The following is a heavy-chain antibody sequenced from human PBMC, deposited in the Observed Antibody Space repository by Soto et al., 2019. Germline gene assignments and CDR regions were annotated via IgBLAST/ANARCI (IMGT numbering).Heavy chain of an antibody. Sequence: QVQLVESGGGVVQPGRSLRLSCAASGFTFSTYAMHWVRQAPGRGLEWVALISYDGSNEYYADSVKGRFTISRDNSKNTLYLQMNSLRAEDTAVYYCAKEVDDYGDYTPFDYWGQGALVTVPS. D-gene: IGHD4-17*01. J-gene: IGHJ4*02. CDR1: GFTFSTYA. CDR3: AKEVDDYGDYTPFDY. CDR2: ISYDGSNE. V-gene: IGHV3-30*18.